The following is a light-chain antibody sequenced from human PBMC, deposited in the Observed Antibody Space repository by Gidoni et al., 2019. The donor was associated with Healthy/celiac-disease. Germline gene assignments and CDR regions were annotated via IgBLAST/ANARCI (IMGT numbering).Light chain of an antibody. Sequence: EIVFTQSPGTLSLSPGERATLSCRASQSVSSSYLAWYQQKPGQAPRLLIYGASSRATGSPDRFSGSGSGTDFTLTISRLEPEDFAVYYCQQYGSSRLTFGGGTKVEIK. CDR1: QSVSSSY. CDR3: QQYGSSRLT. V-gene: IGKV3-20*01. J-gene: IGKJ4*01. CDR2: GAS.